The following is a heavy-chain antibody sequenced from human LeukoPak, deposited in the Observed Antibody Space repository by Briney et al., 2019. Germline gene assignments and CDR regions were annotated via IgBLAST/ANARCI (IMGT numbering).Heavy chain of an antibody. J-gene: IGHJ4*02. D-gene: IGHD5-12*01. CDR3: ARAGDSGYDYSDY. Sequence: SETLSLTCTVSGGSISSYYWSWIRQSPGKGLEWIGYIYYSGSTTYNPSLKGRATISVDTSKSQFSLKLSSVTAADTAVYYCARAGDSGYDYSDYWGQGTLVTVSS. CDR1: GGSISSYY. CDR2: IYYSGST. V-gene: IGHV4-59*12.